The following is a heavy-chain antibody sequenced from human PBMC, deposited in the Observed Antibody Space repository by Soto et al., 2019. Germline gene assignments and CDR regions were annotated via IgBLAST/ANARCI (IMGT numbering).Heavy chain of an antibody. CDR1: GVSVSSGRYY. CDR2: IYFTGST. J-gene: IGHJ4*02. Sequence: PSETLSLTCSVSGVSVSSGRYYWSWIRQSPRTGLEWMGYIYFTGSTNYNPSLKTRVTISVDTSKNQFSLRLSSVTDADTAVYYCATRKLNYSGLGSYFDYWGQGALVTVSS. CDR3: ATRKLNYSGLGSYFDY. D-gene: IGHD3-10*01. V-gene: IGHV4-61*01.